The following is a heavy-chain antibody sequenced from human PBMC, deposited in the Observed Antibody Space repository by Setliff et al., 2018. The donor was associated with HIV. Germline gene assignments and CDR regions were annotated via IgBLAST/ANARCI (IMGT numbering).Heavy chain of an antibody. D-gene: IGHD6-19*01. CDR1: GFSLSTNGVG. J-gene: IGHJ4*02. Sequence: SGPTLVNPTQPLTLTCTFSGFSLSTNGVGVGWIRQHPGKALEWLALIYWDADKRYSPSLKNRLTITKDTSKNQVLLTMTNMDPLDTATYYCAHHHLAVAGSHYFDYWGQGTLVTVTS. V-gene: IGHV2-5*02. CDR3: AHHHLAVAGSHYFDY. CDR2: IYWDADK.